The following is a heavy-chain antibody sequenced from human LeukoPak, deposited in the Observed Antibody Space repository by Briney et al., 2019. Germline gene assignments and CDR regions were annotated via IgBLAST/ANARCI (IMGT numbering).Heavy chain of an antibody. J-gene: IGHJ6*02. V-gene: IGHV3-7*01. Sequence: PGGSLRLSCAASGFTFSSYSMSWVRQAPGKGLEWVANIKQDGSEKYYVDSVKGRFTISRDNAKNSLYLQMNSLRAEDTAVYYCARDPRAGNYYYYGMDVWGQGTTVTVSS. CDR3: ARDPRAGNYYYYGMDV. CDR1: GFTFSSYS. D-gene: IGHD1-26*01. CDR2: IKQDGSEK.